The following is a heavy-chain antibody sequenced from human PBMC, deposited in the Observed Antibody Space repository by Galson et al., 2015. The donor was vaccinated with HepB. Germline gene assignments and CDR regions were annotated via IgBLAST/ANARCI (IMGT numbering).Heavy chain of an antibody. J-gene: IGHJ3*02. CDR2: ISGSGGST. D-gene: IGHD1-26*01. V-gene: IGHV3-23*01. Sequence: SLRLSCAASGFTFSSYAMSWVRQAPGKGLEWVSAISGSGGSTYYADSVKGRFAISRDNSKNTLYLQMNSLRAEDTAVYYCAKGLPIVGATHDAFDIWGQGTMVTVSS. CDR3: AKGLPIVGATHDAFDI. CDR1: GFTFSSYA.